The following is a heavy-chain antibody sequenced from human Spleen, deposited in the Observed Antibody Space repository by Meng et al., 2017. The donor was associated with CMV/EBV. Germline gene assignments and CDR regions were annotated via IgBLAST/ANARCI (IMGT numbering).Heavy chain of an antibody. J-gene: IGHJ6*02. CDR2: IITNLNIR. CDR1: GYSFHAYG. D-gene: IGHD7-27*01. V-gene: IGHV1-18*01. CDR3: ARHRTRMGMSRRDYYGMDV. Sequence: ASVKVSCKSSGYSFHAYGITWVRQAPGQGLQWVGTIITNLNIRNYEQRFQGRVAITADKSTNTAYMELSSLRSDDTAVYFCARHRTRMGMSRRDYYGMDVWGPGTTVTVSS.